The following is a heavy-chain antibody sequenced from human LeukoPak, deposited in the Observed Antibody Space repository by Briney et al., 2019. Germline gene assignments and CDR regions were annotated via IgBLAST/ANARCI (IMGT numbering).Heavy chain of an antibody. V-gene: IGHV3-30*18. CDR3: AKDNFPQQLVPFDY. Sequence: PGRSLRLSCAASGFTFSSYGMHWVRQAPGKGLEWVAVISYDGSNKYYADSVKGRFTISRDNSKNTLYLQMNSLRAEDTAVYYCAKDNFPQQLVPFDYWGQGTLVTGSS. CDR2: ISYDGSNK. J-gene: IGHJ4*02. D-gene: IGHD6-13*01. CDR1: GFTFSSYG.